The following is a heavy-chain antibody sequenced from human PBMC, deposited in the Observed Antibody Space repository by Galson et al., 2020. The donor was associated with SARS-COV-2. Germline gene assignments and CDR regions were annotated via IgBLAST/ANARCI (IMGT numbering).Heavy chain of an antibody. D-gene: IGHD6-13*01. CDR1: GDSISSYY. CDR3: AGGGLAAAGNFDN. Sequence: SETLSLTCTVSGDSISSYYWSWIRQSAGKGLEWIARIDSRGSTNYSPSLRSRVTLSVDTSKNQFSLKLSSVTAADTAVYYCAGGGLAAAGNFDNWGQGTLVTVSS. J-gene: IGHJ4*02. CDR2: IDSRGST. V-gene: IGHV4-4*07.